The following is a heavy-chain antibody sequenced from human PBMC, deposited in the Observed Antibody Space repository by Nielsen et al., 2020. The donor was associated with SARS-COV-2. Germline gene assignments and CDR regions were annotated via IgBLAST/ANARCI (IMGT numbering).Heavy chain of an antibody. Sequence: GESLKISCEASGYSCSSYWIAWVRQRPGKGLEWMGIIYPGDSETKYSPSFQGQVTMSVDKSLRTAYLQWRTLKASDTAMYYCARRHMIPFGAGTYHFDFWGQGTLVTVSS. CDR1: GYSCSSYW. V-gene: IGHV5-51*01. CDR2: IYPGDSET. CDR3: ARRHMIPFGAGTYHFDF. J-gene: IGHJ4*02. D-gene: IGHD3-16*01.